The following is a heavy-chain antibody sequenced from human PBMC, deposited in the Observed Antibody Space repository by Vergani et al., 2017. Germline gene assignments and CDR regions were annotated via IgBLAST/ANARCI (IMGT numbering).Heavy chain of an antibody. CDR3: ASGPAAINYYYYYMDV. J-gene: IGHJ6*03. D-gene: IGHD2-2*01. CDR2: INHSGST. CDR1: GGSFSGYY. Sequence: QVQLQQWGAGLLKPSETLSLTCAVYGGSFSGYYWSWIRQPPGKGLEWIGEINHSGSTNYNPSLKSRVTISVDTSKNQFSLKLSSVTAADTAVYYCASGPAAINYYYYYMDVWGKGTTVTVSS. V-gene: IGHV4-34*01.